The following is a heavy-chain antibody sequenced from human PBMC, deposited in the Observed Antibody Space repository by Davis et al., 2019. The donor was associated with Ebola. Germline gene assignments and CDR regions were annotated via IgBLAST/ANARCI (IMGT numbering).Heavy chain of an antibody. V-gene: IGHV1-69*13. CDR3: ARGPRITIFVGDYYYMDV. J-gene: IGHJ6*03. CDR1: GGTFSSYA. CDR2: IIPIFGTA. Sequence: SVKVSCKASGGTFSSYAISWVRQAPGQGLEWRGGIIPIFGTANYAQKFQGRVTITADESTSTAYMELSSLRSEDTAVYYCARGPRITIFVGDYYYMDVWGKGTTVTVSS. D-gene: IGHD3-3*01.